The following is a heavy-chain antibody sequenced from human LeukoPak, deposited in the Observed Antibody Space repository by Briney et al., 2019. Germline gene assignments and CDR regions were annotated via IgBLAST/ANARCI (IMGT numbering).Heavy chain of an antibody. CDR1: AFTLSSNY. CDR2: IYSVGST. CDR3: PGGYPHYYNGMDV. J-gene: IGHJ6*02. V-gene: IGHV3-53*01. D-gene: IGHD1-1*01. Sequence: GGSLRLSCAPSAFTLSSNYISWVRQAPGKGLEWVSVIYSVGSTYYSDSVKGGFTIPRDNSKNTPYRQLNSRRPEDTAGYYSPGGYPHYYNGMDVWGHGRTVTVSS.